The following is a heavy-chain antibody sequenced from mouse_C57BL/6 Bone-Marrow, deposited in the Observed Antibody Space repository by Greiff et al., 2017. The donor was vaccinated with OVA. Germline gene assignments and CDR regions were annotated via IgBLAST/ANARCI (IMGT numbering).Heavy chain of an antibody. J-gene: IGHJ1*03. CDR2: ISLTSDNYAT. CDR3: TDYDGSSYWGYFDV. CDR1: GFTFSNYW. V-gene: IGHV6-3*01. Sequence: EVMLVESGGGLVQPGGSMKLSCVASGFTFSNYWMNWVRQSPEKGLEWVAQISLTSDNYATHYAESVKGRFTISRDDSKSSVYLQMNNLRAEDTGIYYGTDYDGSSYWGYFDVWGTGTTVTVSS. D-gene: IGHD1-1*01.